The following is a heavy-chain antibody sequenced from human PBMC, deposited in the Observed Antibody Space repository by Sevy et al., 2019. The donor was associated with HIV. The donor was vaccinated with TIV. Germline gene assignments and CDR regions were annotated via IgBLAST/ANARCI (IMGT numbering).Heavy chain of an antibody. D-gene: IGHD6-13*01. CDR2: ISHSGRT. CDR3: ARGANLLKSSSWYFSAPHSYYYDMDV. V-gene: IGHV4-34*01. J-gene: IGHJ6*02. CDR1: GGSFRDYL. Sequence: SETLSLTCAVYGGSFRDYLWTWIRQPPGKGLEWIGEISHSGRTNFNPSLQSRVTISVDMSKNQFSLRFKSVTAADTAIYYCARGANLLKSSSWYFSAPHSYYYDMDVWGQGTTVTVSS.